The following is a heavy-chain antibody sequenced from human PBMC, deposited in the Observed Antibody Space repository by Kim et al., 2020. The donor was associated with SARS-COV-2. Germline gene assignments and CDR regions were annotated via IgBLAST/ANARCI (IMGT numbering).Heavy chain of an antibody. D-gene: IGHD6-19*01. CDR1: GYTFTSYA. Sequence: ASVKVSCKASGYTFTSYAMHWVRQAPGQRLEWMGWINAGNGNTKYSQKFQGRVTITRDTSASTAYMELSSLRSEDTAVYYCARDGDSGWYYYYGMDVWGQGTTVTVS. CDR2: INAGNGNT. V-gene: IGHV1-3*01. J-gene: IGHJ6*02. CDR3: ARDGDSGWYYYYGMDV.